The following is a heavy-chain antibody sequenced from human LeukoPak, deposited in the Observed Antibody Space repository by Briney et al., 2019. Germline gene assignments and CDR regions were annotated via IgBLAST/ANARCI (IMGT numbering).Heavy chain of an antibody. D-gene: IGHD3-22*01. J-gene: IGHJ3*02. CDR2: IYYSGST. V-gene: IGHV4-59*01. CDR1: GGSFSGYY. Sequence: SETLSLTCAVYGGSFSGYYWSWIRQPPGKGLEWIGYIYYSGSTNYNPSLKSRVTISVDTSKNQFSLKLSSVTAADTAVYYCARDRYDSVDAFDIWGQGTMVTVSS. CDR3: ARDRYDSVDAFDI.